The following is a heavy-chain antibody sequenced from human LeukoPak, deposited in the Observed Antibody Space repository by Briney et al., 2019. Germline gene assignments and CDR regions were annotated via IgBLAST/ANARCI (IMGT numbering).Heavy chain of an antibody. D-gene: IGHD1-26*01. CDR3: AVLQSGSYYGSGSYYGIDY. V-gene: IGHV4-39*01. Sequence: SETLSLTCTVSGGSVSNNNYYWGWIRQPPGKGLEWIGSIYYSGTTYYNPSLKSRLTISVDTSKNQFSLKLSSVTAADTAVYCCAVLQSGSYYGSGSYYGIDYWGQGTLVTVSS. CDR1: GGSVSNNNYY. CDR2: IYYSGTT. J-gene: IGHJ4*02.